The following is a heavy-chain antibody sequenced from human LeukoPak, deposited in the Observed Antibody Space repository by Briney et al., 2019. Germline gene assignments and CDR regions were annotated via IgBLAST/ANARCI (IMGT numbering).Heavy chain of an antibody. D-gene: IGHD3-3*01. J-gene: IGHJ3*02. Sequence: PGGSLRLSCTASGFTFSSYSLNWVRQAPGKGLEWVSSVSTGSNYIYYADSVQGRFTISRDNAKESVFLQMNSLRADDTAVYYCARTYDFGRGPPGDAFDNWGPGTLVIVSS. CDR2: VSTGSNYI. CDR1: GFTFSSYS. V-gene: IGHV3-21*01. CDR3: ARTYDFGRGPPGDAFDN.